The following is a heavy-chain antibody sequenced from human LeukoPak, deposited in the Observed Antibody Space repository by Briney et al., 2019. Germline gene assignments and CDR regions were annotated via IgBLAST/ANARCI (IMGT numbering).Heavy chain of an antibody. CDR2: VYYSGST. CDR1: GGSFSSSTYY. CDR3: ARQYYDSSGYYPWYFDY. V-gene: IGHV4-39*01. J-gene: IGHJ4*02. D-gene: IGHD3-22*01. Sequence: SETLSLTCSVSGGSFSSSTYYWGWIRQPRGKGLEWIGSVYYSGSTYYNQSLKSRVTISVDTSKNQFSLKLTSVTAADTAVYYCARQYYDSSGYYPWYFDYWGQGTLVTVSS.